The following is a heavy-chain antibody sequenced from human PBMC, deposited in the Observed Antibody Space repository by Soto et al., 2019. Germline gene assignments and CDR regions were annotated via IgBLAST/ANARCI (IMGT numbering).Heavy chain of an antibody. J-gene: IGHJ5*02. CDR1: GGSFSGYY. CDR3: ARGSHGIVVADPRSWFDP. V-gene: IGHV4-34*01. CDR2: INHSGST. D-gene: IGHD3-22*01. Sequence: QVQLQQWGAGLLKPSETLSLTCAVYGGSFSGYYWSWIRQPPGEGLEWIGEINHSGSTNYNPSLKRRVTISVDTSKNQFSLKLSSVTAADTAVYYCARGSHGIVVADPRSWFDPWGQGTLVTVSS.